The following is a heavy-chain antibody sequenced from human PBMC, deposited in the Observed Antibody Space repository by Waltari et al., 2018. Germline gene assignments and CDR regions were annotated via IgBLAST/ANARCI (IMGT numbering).Heavy chain of an antibody. CDR3: ARKGATTGAYYFDY. Sequence: QVQLRESGPGLVKPPQTLSLTCTVSGGSIRRVSYYVSWIRQPAGKGLEWNGRIYTRGRTNYNPALKSRVTISVDTPKNQFSLKLSSVTAADTAVYYCARKGATTGAYYFDYWGQGTLVTVSS. CDR2: IYTRGRT. V-gene: IGHV4-61*02. CDR1: GGSIRRVSYY. D-gene: IGHD1-26*01. J-gene: IGHJ4*02.